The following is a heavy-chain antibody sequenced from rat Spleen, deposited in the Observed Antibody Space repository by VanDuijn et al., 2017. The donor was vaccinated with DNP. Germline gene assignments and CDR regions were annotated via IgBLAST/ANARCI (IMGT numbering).Heavy chain of an antibody. CDR1: GFTFSDYY. Sequence: EVQLVESGGGLVQPGRSLKLSCAASGFTFSDYYMAWVRQAPTKGLEWVAYISYDSSSTYYRDSVKGRFTISRDNVKSTLYLQMDSLRSEDTATYYCATRSYDYNYFVFWGQGVMVTVSS. J-gene: IGHJ2*01. V-gene: IGHV5-7*01. CDR3: ATRSYDYNYFVF. CDR2: ISYDSSST. D-gene: IGHD1-6*01.